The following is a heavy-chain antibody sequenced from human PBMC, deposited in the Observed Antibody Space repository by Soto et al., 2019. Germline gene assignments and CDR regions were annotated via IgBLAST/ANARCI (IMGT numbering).Heavy chain of an antibody. J-gene: IGHJ4*02. D-gene: IGHD5-12*01. CDR2: IVVGSGNT. CDR3: AGLLEMATMTLDY. Sequence: SVKVSCKASGFTFTSSAVQWVRQARGQRLEWIGWIVVGSGNTNYAQKFQERVTITRDMSTSTAYMELSSLRSEDTAVYYCAGLLEMATMTLDYWGQGTLVTVSS. CDR1: GFTFTSSA. V-gene: IGHV1-58*01.